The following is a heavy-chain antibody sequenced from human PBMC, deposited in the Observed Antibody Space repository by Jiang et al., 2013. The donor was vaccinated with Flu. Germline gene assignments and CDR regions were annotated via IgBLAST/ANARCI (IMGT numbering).Heavy chain of an antibody. J-gene: IGHJ4*02. D-gene: IGHD3-22*01. V-gene: IGHV1-18*01. CDR3: ARTRGTYYYDSSGYDY. Sequence: SVKVSCKASGYTFTSYGISWVRQAPGQGLEWMGWISAYNGNTNYAQKLQGRVTMTTDTSTSTAYMELRSLRSDDTAVYYCARTRGTYYYDSSGYDYWGQGTLVTVSS. CDR1: GYTFTSYG. CDR2: ISAYNGNT.